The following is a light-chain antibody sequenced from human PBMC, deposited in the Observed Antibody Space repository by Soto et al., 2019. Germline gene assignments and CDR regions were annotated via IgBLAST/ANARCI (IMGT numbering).Light chain of an antibody. CDR2: DAS. CDR3: QQYNNWPSWT. V-gene: IGKV3-15*01. J-gene: IGKJ1*01. Sequence: ILMTQSPATRSVSPGERATLSCWASQGVRSNLAWYQQKPGQAPRLLIYDASSRATGIPARFSGSGSGTEFTLTISSLQSEDIAVYYCQQYNNWPSWTFGQGTKVEIK. CDR1: QGVRSN.